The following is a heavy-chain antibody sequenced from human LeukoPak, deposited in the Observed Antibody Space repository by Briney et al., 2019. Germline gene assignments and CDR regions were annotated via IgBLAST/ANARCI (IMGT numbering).Heavy chain of an antibody. CDR1: GGTFSSYA. CDR3: ARPNRVLTGYYYLGYYGMDV. Sequence: SVKVSCKASGGTFSSYAISWVRQAPGQGLEWMGGIIPIFGTANFAQKFQGRVTITADESTSTAYMELSSLRSEDTAVYYCARPNRVLTGYYYLGYYGMDVWGQGTTVTVS. D-gene: IGHD3-9*01. CDR2: IIPIFGTA. J-gene: IGHJ6*02. V-gene: IGHV1-69*13.